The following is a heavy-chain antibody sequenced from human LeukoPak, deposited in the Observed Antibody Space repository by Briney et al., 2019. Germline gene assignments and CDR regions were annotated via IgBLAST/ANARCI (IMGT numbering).Heavy chain of an antibody. CDR3: ASALGGQGGH. J-gene: IGHJ4*02. CDR2: IKNDGSST. D-gene: IGHD1-26*01. Sequence: GGSLRLSCAASGFTFSRYWMHWVRQAPGKGLVWVSLIKNDGSSTTYADSVKGRFTISRDNAKNTLFLQMNSLRVDDTAIYYCASALGGQGGHWGQGTLVTVSS. CDR1: GFTFSRYW. V-gene: IGHV3-74*03.